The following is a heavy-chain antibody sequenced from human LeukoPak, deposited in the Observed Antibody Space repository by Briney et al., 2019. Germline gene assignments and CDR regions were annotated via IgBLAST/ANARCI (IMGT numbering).Heavy chain of an antibody. CDR3: AKDRGEVPARGWFDP. CDR2: ISGSGAGT. Sequence: GGSLRLSCAVSGFNFSNHSMSWVRQAPGKGLEWVSVISGSGAGTYYTDSVKGRFTISRDNSKNTLYLQMNSLRAEDTAVYYCAKDRGEVPARGWFDPWGQGTLVTVSS. J-gene: IGHJ5*02. CDR1: GFNFSNHS. D-gene: IGHD2-2*01. V-gene: IGHV3-23*01.